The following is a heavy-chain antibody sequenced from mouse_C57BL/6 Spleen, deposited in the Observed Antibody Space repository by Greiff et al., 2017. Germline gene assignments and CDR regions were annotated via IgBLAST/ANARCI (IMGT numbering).Heavy chain of an antibody. CDR2: IYPGDGGT. Sequence: QVQLKESGAELVKPGASVKISCKASGYAFSSYWMNWVKQRPGKGLEWIGQIYPGDGGTNYNGKFKGKATLTADKSSSTAYMQISSLTSEDSAVYFCARVELVPAWFAYWGQGTLGTVSA. D-gene: IGHD4-1*01. V-gene: IGHV1-80*01. CDR1: GYAFSSYW. J-gene: IGHJ3*01. CDR3: ARVELVPAWFAY.